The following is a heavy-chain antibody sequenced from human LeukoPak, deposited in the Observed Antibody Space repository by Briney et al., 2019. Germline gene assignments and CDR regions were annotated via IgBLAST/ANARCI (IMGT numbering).Heavy chain of an antibody. J-gene: IGHJ4*02. CDR2: ISASGNPM. V-gene: IGHV3-48*03. CDR3: AKDGGSGILY. Sequence: QPEGSLRLSCAASGLTVTSKYMAWVRQAPGKGLEWISYISASGNPMFYADSVKGRFTISRDNAKNSLYLQMNSLRAEGTAIYYCAKDGGSGILYWGQGTLVTVSS. D-gene: IGHD3-10*01. CDR1: GLTVTSKY.